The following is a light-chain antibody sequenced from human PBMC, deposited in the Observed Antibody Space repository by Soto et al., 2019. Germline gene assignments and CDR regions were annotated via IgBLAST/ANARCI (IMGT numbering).Light chain of an antibody. CDR2: GAS. CDR3: QQYNNWRCS. V-gene: IGKV3-15*01. J-gene: IGKJ1*01. Sequence: TLSVSPGERATLSCRASQSVSSNLAWYQQKPGQAPRLLIYGASTRVTGIPARFSCSGSGTEFTLTISSLQSEDFAVYYCQQYNNWRCSFGQGTKVDIK. CDR1: QSVSSN.